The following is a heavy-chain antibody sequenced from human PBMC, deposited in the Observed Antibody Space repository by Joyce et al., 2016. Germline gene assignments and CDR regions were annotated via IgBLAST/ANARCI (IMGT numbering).Heavy chain of an antibody. CDR3: ARASTEGYYYYTSGLNWFDP. D-gene: IGHD3-22*01. CDR1: GVTFSNSA. V-gene: IGHV1-69*01. J-gene: IGHJ5*02. Sequence: QVQLEQSGAEVKKPGSSLKVSCKASGVTFSNSAIIWVRQAPGQGLEWMGGIFPNSHTIQYAQKFHDSVTITADGSMTTGYMDLTSLRSDDTAIYYCARASTEGYYYYTSGLNWFDPWGQGTLVTVSS. CDR2: IFPNSHTI.